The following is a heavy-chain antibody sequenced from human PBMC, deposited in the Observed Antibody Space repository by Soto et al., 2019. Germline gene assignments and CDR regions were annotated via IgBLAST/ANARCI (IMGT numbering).Heavy chain of an antibody. Sequence: QVQLVQSGAEVKKPGSSVKVSCKASGGTFSSYTFNWVRQAPGQGLEWMGRIIPIVNKPNYAQKFQGRVTITADKSTSTAYMELSSLRSEGTAVYYCARAYGSGSYRHFDSWGQGTLVTGSS. J-gene: IGHJ4*02. CDR3: ARAYGSGSYRHFDS. CDR1: GGTFSSYT. CDR2: IIPIVNKP. D-gene: IGHD3-10*01. V-gene: IGHV1-69*08.